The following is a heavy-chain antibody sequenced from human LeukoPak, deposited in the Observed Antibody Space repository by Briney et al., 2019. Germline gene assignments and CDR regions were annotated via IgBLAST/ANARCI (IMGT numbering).Heavy chain of an antibody. J-gene: IGHJ4*02. CDR2: IFGSGGSP. Sequence: GSLRLSCEASGFPFGSHAMYWVRQAPGKGLEWVAGIFGSGGSPHYADPVKGRFTISRDNSRNTVYPQINSLRAEDTAVYYCGKTTVGYSSGQKPAWPVDYWGQGTLVSVSS. CDR3: GKTTVGYSSGQKPAWPVDY. V-gene: IGHV3-23*01. CDR1: GFPFGSHA. D-gene: IGHD5-18*01.